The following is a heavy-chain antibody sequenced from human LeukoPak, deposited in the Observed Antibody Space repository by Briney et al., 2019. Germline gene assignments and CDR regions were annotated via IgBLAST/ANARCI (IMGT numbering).Heavy chain of an antibody. D-gene: IGHD3-10*01. CDR2: ISYDGSNK. CDR1: GFTFSSYG. Sequence: GGSLRLSCAASGFTFSSYGMHWVRQAPGKGLEWVAVISYDGSNKYYADSVKGRFTISRDNSKNTLYLQMNSLRAEDTAVYYCAKDRWENYGSGSTFDYWGQGTLVTVSS. CDR3: AKDRWENYGSGSTFDY. J-gene: IGHJ4*02. V-gene: IGHV3-30*18.